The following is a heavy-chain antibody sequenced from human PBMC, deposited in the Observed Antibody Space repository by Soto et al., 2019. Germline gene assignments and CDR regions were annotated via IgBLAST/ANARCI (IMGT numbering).Heavy chain of an antibody. J-gene: IGHJ6*02. CDR1: GGTFSSYA. D-gene: IGHD1-7*01. Sequence: QVQLVQSGAEVKKPGSSVKVSCKASGGTFSSYAISWVRQAPGQGLEWMGGIIPIFGTGNYAQKFQGRVTITADESTSTAYMELSSLRSEDTAVYYCASHGITGTWVYYYGMDVWGQGTTVTVSS. V-gene: IGHV1-69*12. CDR2: IIPIFGTG. CDR3: ASHGITGTWVYYYGMDV.